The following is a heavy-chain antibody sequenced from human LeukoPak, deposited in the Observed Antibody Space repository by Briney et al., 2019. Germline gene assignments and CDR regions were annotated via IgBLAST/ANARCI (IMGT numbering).Heavy chain of an antibody. D-gene: IGHD1-1*01. Sequence: GRSLRLSCAASGFTFSSYAMHWVRQAPGKGLEWVAVISYDGSNKYYADSVKGRFTISRDNSKNTLYLQMNSLRAEDTAVYYCAREGNDYWGQGTLVTVSS. V-gene: IGHV3-30-3*01. CDR1: GFTFSSYA. CDR2: ISYDGSNK. J-gene: IGHJ4*02. CDR3: AREGNDY.